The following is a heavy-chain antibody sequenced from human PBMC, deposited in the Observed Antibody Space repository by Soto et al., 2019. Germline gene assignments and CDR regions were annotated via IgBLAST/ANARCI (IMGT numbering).Heavy chain of an antibody. D-gene: IGHD5-18*01. J-gene: IGHJ6*02. Sequence: SETLSLTCTVSGGAISSSSYYWGWIRQPPGKGLEWIGSIYYSGSTYYNPSLKSRVTISVDTSKNQFSLKLSSVTAADTAVYYCACIFSGGYGYGFYYYGMAFWVQGTTVTVSS. CDR1: GGAISSSSYY. V-gene: IGHV4-39*01. CDR3: ACIFSGGYGYGFYYYGMAF. CDR2: IYYSGST.